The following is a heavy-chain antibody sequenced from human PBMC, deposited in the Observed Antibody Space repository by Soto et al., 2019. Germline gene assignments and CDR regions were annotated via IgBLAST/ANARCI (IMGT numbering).Heavy chain of an antibody. CDR1: GGAISSYY. CDR3: ARNGYGSALDY. Sequence: ETLSLTCIVSGGAISSYYWSWIRQPPGKGLEWIGYIYYSGSADYNPSLKSRVTISVDTSKNQFSLKLSSVTAADTAVYYCARNGYGSALDYWGQGTLVTVSS. V-gene: IGHV4-59*01. CDR2: IYYSGSA. J-gene: IGHJ4*02. D-gene: IGHD2-15*01.